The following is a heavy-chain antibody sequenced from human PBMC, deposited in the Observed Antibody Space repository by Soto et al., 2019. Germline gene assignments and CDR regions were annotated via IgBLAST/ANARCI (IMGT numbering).Heavy chain of an antibody. D-gene: IGHD3-22*01. CDR2: IYWDDDK. V-gene: IGHV2-5*02. CDR3: AHRVDYYDSSGYYEGFDY. J-gene: IGHJ4*02. CDR1: GFSLRTSGVG. Sequence: SGPTLVNPTQTLTLTCTFSGFSLRTSGVGVGWIRQPPGKALEWLALIYWDDDKRYSPSLKSRLTITKDTSKNQVVLTMTNMDPVDTATYYCAHRVDYYDSSGYYEGFDYWGQGTLVTVSS.